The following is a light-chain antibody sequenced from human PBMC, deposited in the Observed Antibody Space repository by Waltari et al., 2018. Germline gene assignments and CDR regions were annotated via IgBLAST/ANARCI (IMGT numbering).Light chain of an antibody. Sequence: QSVLTQPPSVSAAPGQKVTISCPGSSPNIGNNYVSWYQQLPGTAPKLLIYDNNKRPAGIPDRFTGSKSGTSATRGITGLQTGDEADYYCGTWDSSLSALFGGGTKLTVL. CDR3: GTWDSSLSAL. V-gene: IGLV1-51*01. J-gene: IGLJ3*02. CDR1: SPNIGNNY. CDR2: DNN.